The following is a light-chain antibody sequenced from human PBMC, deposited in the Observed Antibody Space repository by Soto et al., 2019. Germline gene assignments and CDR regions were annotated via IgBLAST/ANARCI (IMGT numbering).Light chain of an antibody. CDR2: DVS. CDR1: QSVSSAY. Sequence: EIVLTQSPGTLSLSPGERATLSCRASQSVSSAYLAWYQQKPGQAPRLLIYDVSSRATGIPERFSGSGSGTDFTLTVGRLEPEDFAVYYCQQYNNWPLTFGGGTKVDIK. CDR3: QQYNNWPLT. V-gene: IGKV3D-20*02. J-gene: IGKJ4*01.